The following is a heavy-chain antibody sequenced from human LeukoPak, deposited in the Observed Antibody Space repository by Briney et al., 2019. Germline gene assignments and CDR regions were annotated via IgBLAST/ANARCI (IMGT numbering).Heavy chain of an antibody. D-gene: IGHD3-22*01. J-gene: IGHJ4*02. CDR2: ISSSSTI. V-gene: IGHV3-48*01. CDR3: ARRELTYYYDRRGFDY. CDR1: GFTFGSYS. Sequence: GGSLRLSCAASGFTFGSYSMNWVRQAPGKGLEWVSYISSSSTIYYADSVKGRFTISSDNAKNSLYLQMNSLRAEDTAVYYCARRELTYYYDRRGFDYWGQGTLVTVSS.